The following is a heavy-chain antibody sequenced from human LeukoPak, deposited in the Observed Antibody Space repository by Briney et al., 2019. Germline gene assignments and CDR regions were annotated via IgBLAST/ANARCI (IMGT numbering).Heavy chain of an antibody. V-gene: IGHV4-39*01. CDR3: DGSGHHGDLFVDV. J-gene: IGHJ6*03. CDR2: VTYSGGP. CDR1: GGSINSSPYD. Sequence: PSETLSLSCTVSGGSINSSPYDWGWIRQPPGKGLEWIGSVTYSGGPLYTPSLKNRVAISVDKSRNQFSLQLSSVTAADTAVYFCDGSGHHGDLFVDVWGKGTTVTVSS. D-gene: IGHD3-3*01.